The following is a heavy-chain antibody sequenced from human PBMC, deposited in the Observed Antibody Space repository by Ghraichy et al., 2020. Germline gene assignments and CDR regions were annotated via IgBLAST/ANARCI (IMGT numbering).Heavy chain of an antibody. CDR2: IYSGGST. D-gene: IGHD3-22*01. CDR3: ARETYYYDSSGSATGDGYGMDV. V-gene: IGHV3-53*01. Sequence: GGSLRLSCAASGFTVSSNYMSWVRQAPGKGLEWVSVIYSGGSTYYADSVKGRFTISRDNSKNTLYLQMNSLRAEDTAVYYCARETYYYDSSGSATGDGYGMDVWGQGTTVTVSS. CDR1: GFTVSSNY. J-gene: IGHJ6*02.